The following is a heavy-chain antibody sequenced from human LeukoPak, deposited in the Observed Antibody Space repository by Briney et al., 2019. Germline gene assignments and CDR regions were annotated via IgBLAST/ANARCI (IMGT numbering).Heavy chain of an antibody. D-gene: IGHD2-2*01. CDR3: ARDPGYCRRTTCYGGAFDI. CDR2: IYYSGST. CDR1: GGSISSYY. Sequence: SETLSLTCTVSGGSISSYYWSWIRQPPGKGLEWIGYIYYSGSTYYNPSLKSRVTISVDTSKNQFSLKLSSVTAADTAVYYCARDPGYCRRTTCYGGAFDIWGQGTMVTVSS. J-gene: IGHJ3*02. V-gene: IGHV4-59*12.